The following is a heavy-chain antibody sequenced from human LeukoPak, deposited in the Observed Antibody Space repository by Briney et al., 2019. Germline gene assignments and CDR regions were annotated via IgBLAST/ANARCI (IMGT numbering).Heavy chain of an antibody. V-gene: IGHV3-9*01. CDR3: AKATVMGKAYYYYYGMDV. CDR1: GFTFDDYA. Sequence: GGSLRLSCAASGFTFDDYAMHWVRQAPGKGLEWVSGISWNSGSIGYADSVKGRFTISRDNAKNSLYLQMNSLRAEDTALYYCAKATVMGKAYYYYYGMDVWGQGTTVTVSS. J-gene: IGHJ6*02. D-gene: IGHD2-21*01. CDR2: ISWNSGSI.